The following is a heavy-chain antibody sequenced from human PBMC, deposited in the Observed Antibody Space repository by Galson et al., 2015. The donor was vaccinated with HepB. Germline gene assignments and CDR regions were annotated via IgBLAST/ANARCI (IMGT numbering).Heavy chain of an antibody. Sequence: SLRLSCAASGFTFSDYYMSWIRQAPGKGLEWVSYISSSSSYTNYADSVKGRFTISRDNAKNSLYLQMNSLRAEDTAVYYCARYYDILTGYYTASFDYWGQGTLVTVSS. CDR1: GFTFSDYY. D-gene: IGHD3-9*01. CDR3: ARYYDILTGYYTASFDY. V-gene: IGHV3-11*06. J-gene: IGHJ4*02. CDR2: ISSSSSYT.